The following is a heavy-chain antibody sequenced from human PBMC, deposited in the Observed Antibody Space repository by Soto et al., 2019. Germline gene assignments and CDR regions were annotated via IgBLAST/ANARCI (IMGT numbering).Heavy chain of an antibody. V-gene: IGHV3-21*01. CDR3: AKGLEFRYYYDSSGYYYAPFDY. Sequence: KPGGSLRLSCAASGFTFSSYSMNWVRQAPGKGLEWVSSISSSSSYIYYADSVKGRFTISRDNAKISLYLQMNSLRAEDTAVYYCAKGLEFRYYYDSSGYYYAPFDYWGQGT. CDR1: GFTFSSYS. D-gene: IGHD3-22*01. J-gene: IGHJ4*02. CDR2: ISSSSSYI.